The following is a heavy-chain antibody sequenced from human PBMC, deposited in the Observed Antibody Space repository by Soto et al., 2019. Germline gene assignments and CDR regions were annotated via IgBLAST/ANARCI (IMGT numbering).Heavy chain of an antibody. D-gene: IGHD3-22*01. CDR2: ISHKSGRI. V-gene: IGHV3-9*01. CDR1: GFSLDDYA. Sequence: EVHLVESGGGLVQPGRSLRLSCRGSGFSLDDYAMHWVRQAPGKGLVWVAGISHKSGRIGYADSVKGRFSISRDDAKNYVYLHMNSLRPEDTALYLCAKDSYPSYYDSRCYYHGYIDYCGQGTLVTVSS. CDR3: AKDSYPSYYDSRCYYHGYIDY. J-gene: IGHJ4*02.